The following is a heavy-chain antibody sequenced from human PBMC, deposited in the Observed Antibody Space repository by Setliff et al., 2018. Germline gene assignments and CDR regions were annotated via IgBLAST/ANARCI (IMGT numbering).Heavy chain of an antibody. CDR2: IIPILGIA. J-gene: IGHJ4*02. CDR3: ARDKGYYGSGSYDY. CDR1: GGTFSSYA. V-gene: IGHV1-69*10. D-gene: IGHD3-10*01. Sequence: ASVKVSCKASGGTFSSYAISWVRQAPGQGLEWMGGIIPILGIANYAQKFQGRVTITTDESTSTAYMGLRSLRSDDTAVYYCARDKGYYGSGSYDYWGQGTLVTVSS.